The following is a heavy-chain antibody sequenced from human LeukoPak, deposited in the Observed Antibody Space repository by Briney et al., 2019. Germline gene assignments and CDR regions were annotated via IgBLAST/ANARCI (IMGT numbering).Heavy chain of an antibody. V-gene: IGHV3-21*01. CDR2: ISSSSSYI. CDR3: ARDPPVVVVAADDNWFDP. J-gene: IGHJ5*02. CDR1: GFTVSGNY. D-gene: IGHD2-15*01. Sequence: GGSLRLSCAASGFTVSGNYMSWVRQAPGKGLEWVSSISSSSSYIYYADSVKGRFTISRDNAKNSLYLQMNSLRAEDTAVYYCARDPPVVVVAADDNWFDPWGQGTLVTVSS.